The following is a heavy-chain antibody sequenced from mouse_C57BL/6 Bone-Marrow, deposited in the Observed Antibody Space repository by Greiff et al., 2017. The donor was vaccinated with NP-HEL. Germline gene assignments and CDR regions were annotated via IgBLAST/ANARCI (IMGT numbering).Heavy chain of an antibody. J-gene: IGHJ2*01. Sequence: VQLQQSGPVLVKPGASVKMSCKASGYTFTDYYMNWVKQSHGKSLEWIGVINPYNGGTSYNQKFKGKATLTVDKSSSTAYMELNSLTSEDSAVYYCASSSYYSNSDYWGQGTTLTVSS. V-gene: IGHV1-19*01. CDR1: GYTFTDYY. CDR2: INPYNGGT. CDR3: ASSSYYSNSDY. D-gene: IGHD2-5*01.